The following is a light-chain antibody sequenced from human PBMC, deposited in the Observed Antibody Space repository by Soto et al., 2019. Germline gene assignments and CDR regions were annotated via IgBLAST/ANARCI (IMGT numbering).Light chain of an antibody. CDR3: SSYAGTNTWV. J-gene: IGLJ3*02. CDR2: EVS. Sequence: QLVLTQPPSASGSPGQSVTISCTGTSSDVGGYNYVSWYQQRPGKAPKLMIYEVSKRPSGVPDRFSGSKSGNTASLTVSGLQAEDEADYYCSSYAGTNTWVFGGGTKLTVL. CDR1: SSDVGGYNY. V-gene: IGLV2-8*01.